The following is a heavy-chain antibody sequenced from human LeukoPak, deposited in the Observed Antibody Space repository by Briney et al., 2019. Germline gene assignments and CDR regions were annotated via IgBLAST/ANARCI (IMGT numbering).Heavy chain of an antibody. J-gene: IGHJ4*02. CDR3: ARALYYDILTNYQTHTYYFDY. CDR1: GFSFGAYS. D-gene: IGHD3-9*01. CDR2: ISSRSSNI. V-gene: IGHV3-21*01. Sequence: PGGSLRLSCAAPGFSFGAYSMNWVRQAPGKGLEWVSSISSRSSNIYYADSMKGRFTVSRDNAKNSLYLQMNSLRAEDTAVYYCARALYYDILTNYQTHTYYFDYWGQGTLLTVSS.